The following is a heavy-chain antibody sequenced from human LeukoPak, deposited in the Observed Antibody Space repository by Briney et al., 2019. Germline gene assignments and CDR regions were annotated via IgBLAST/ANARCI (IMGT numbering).Heavy chain of an antibody. J-gene: IGHJ4*02. Sequence: PGDSLRLSCEASGFTFANSGMSWVRQVPGKGLEWVATISTSGGSTYYADFVKGRFTISRDNSKNTLYLQMNSLRAEDTAVYYCAKNGHGSGSYYPRTKYYFDYWGQGTLVTVSS. CDR2: ISTSGGST. V-gene: IGHV3-23*01. CDR1: GFTFANSG. CDR3: AKNGHGSGSYYPRTKYYFDY. D-gene: IGHD3-10*01.